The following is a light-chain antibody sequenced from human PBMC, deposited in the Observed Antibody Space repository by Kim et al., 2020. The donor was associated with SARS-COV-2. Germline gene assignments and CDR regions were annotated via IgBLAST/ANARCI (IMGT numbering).Light chain of an antibody. Sequence: GKTLLLSCTRSSGSIVSDFVQWFQQRPGSSPTTVIYEDHKRPSGVPDRFSGSVDSSSNSASLTISGLRTEDEADYYCQSYDDNIWVFGGGTKLTVL. CDR2: EDH. CDR1: SGSIVSDF. V-gene: IGLV6-57*01. CDR3: QSYDDNIWV. J-gene: IGLJ3*02.